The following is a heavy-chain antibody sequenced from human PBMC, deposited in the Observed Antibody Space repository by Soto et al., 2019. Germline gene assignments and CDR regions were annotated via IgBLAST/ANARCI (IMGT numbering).Heavy chain of an antibody. J-gene: IGHJ6*02. V-gene: IGHV3-48*02. Sequence: EVQLVESGGGLVQPGGSLRLSCAASGFTFSSYSMNWVRQAPGKGLEWVSYISSSSSTIYYADSVKGRFTISRDNAKNSLYLQMNSLRDEDTAVYYCARDRYCSSTSCYWDLYYYGMDVWGQGTPVTVSS. D-gene: IGHD2-2*01. CDR2: ISSSSSTI. CDR1: GFTFSSYS. CDR3: ARDRYCSSTSCYWDLYYYGMDV.